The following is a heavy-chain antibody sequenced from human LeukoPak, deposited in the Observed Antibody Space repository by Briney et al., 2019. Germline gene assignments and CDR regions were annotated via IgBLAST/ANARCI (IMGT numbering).Heavy chain of an antibody. CDR3: AKHLLVGGTRGAYAFDI. D-gene: IGHD1-26*01. CDR2: ISGITTNT. CDR1: GFTFSNYA. Sequence: SGGSLRLSCAASGFTFSNYAMSWVRQAPGKGLEWVSLISGITTNTYYADSVKGRFTISRDNYKNTLDLKMNSLRAEDTAGYYCAKHLLVGGTRGAYAFDIWGRGTMVTVSS. J-gene: IGHJ3*02. V-gene: IGHV3-23*01.